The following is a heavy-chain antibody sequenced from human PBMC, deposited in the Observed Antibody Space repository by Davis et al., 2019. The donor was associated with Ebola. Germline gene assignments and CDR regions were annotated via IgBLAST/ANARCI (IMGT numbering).Heavy chain of an antibody. CDR2: ISSSSSYI. V-gene: IGHV3-21*01. CDR3: ARSGYLSSSGGHY. D-gene: IGHD6-6*01. Sequence: PGGSLRLSCAASGFTFSSYSMNWVRQAPGKGLEWVSSISSSSSYIYYADSVKGRFTISRDNAKNSLYLQMNSLRAEDTAVYYCARSGYLSSSGGHYWGQGTLVTVSS. CDR1: GFTFSSYS. J-gene: IGHJ4*02.